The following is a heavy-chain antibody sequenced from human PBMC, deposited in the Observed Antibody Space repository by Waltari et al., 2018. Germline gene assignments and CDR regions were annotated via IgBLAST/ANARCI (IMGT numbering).Heavy chain of an antibody. Sequence: QVQLQESGPGLVKPSETLSLTCAVSGYSISSGYYWGWIRQPPGKGLEWIGSIYHSGSTNYNPSLNSRVTISVDTSKNQFSLKLSSVTAADTAVYYCASRFLGSFDYWGQGTLVTVSS. J-gene: IGHJ4*02. CDR1: GYSISSGYY. CDR2: IYHSGST. D-gene: IGHD3-3*01. CDR3: ASRFLGSFDY. V-gene: IGHV4-38-2*01.